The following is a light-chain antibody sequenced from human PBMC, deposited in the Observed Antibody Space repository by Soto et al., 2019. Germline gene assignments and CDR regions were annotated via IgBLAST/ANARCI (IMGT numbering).Light chain of an antibody. CDR2: GSS. CDR3: QQYGRPPYA. CDR1: QSVSGSS. V-gene: IGKV3-20*01. J-gene: IGKJ3*01. Sequence: EIVLTQSPGTLSLSPGERATLSCRAGQSVSGSSLAWYQHKPGQPPRLLIYGSSNRAAGTPDRFSGSGSGTDLTLTISRLEPEDFAVYYCQQYGRPPYAFGPGTSVDV.